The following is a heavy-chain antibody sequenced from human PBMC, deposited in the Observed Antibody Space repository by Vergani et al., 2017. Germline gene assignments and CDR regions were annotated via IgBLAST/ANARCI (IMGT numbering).Heavy chain of an antibody. CDR2: INPSGGST. J-gene: IGHJ6*04. V-gene: IGHV1-46*03. CDR3: AREGEINCSGVSCYHRGPNYYYGIDF. CDR1: GYTFTSYY. Sequence: QVQLVQSGAEVKKPGASVKVSCKASGYTFTSYYMHWVRQAPGQGLEWMGIINPSGGSTSYAEKFQGRGTMTRDTSTSTVYMELSSLRYEETAVYYCAREGEINCSGVSCYHRGPNYYYGIDFWGKGTTVTVSS. D-gene: IGHD2-15*01.